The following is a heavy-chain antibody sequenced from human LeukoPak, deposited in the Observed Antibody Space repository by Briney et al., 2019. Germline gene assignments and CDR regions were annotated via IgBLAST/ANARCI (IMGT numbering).Heavy chain of an antibody. J-gene: IGHJ4*02. CDR2: ISPKSGVT. V-gene: IGHV1-2*02. CDR1: GYSFNDYY. Sequence: ASVKVSCRASGYSFNDYYMNWVRQAPGQGLEWMGWISPKSGVTNYAPKFQGRVSMTGDTSISTAYMELSRLTSDDTAVYFCARVAALAGIGWGDFDYWGQGTLVTVDS. D-gene: IGHD6-19*01. CDR3: ARVAALAGIGWGDFDY.